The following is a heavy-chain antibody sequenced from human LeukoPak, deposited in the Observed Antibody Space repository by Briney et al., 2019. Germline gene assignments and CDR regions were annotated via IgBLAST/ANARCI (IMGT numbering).Heavy chain of an antibody. V-gene: IGHV3-11*06. D-gene: IGHD2-2*01. Sequence: GGSLRLSCAASGFTFSDYYMSWIRQAPGKGLEWVSYISSSSSYTNYADSVKGRFTISRDNAKNSLYLQMNSLRAEDTAVYYCARDHGVLPADPLDYWGQGTLVTVSS. CDR2: ISSSSSYT. CDR3: ARDHGVLPADPLDY. CDR1: GFTFSDYY. J-gene: IGHJ4*02.